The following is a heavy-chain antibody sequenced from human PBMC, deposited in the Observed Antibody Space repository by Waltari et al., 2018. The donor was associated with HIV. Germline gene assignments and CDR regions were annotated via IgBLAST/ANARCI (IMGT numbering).Heavy chain of an antibody. V-gene: IGHV4-39*01. CDR1: GGSISNSNYY. CDR2: IYYSGST. Sequence: QLQLQESGPGLVKPSETLSLTCTVSGGSISNSNYYWGWIRQPPGKGLEWIGSIYYSGSTYYNQSLKSRVTISVDMSKNQFSQKLSSVTAADTAVYYCARSSSLNHPNFDYWGQGTLVTVYS. D-gene: IGHD3-16*02. J-gene: IGHJ4*02. CDR3: ARSSSLNHPNFDY.